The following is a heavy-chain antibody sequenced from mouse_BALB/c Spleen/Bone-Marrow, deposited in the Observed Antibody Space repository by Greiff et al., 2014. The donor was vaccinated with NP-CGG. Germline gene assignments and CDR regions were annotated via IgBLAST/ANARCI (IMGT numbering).Heavy chain of an antibody. CDR1: GYTFTNYW. J-gene: IGHJ4*01. CDR2: IYPGGGYT. V-gene: IGHV1-63*02. D-gene: IGHD1-1*01. Sequence: VKLVESGAELVRPGTSVKMSCKAAGYTFTNYWIGWVKQRPGHGLEWIGDIYPGGGYTSYNEKFKGKATLTADTSSSTAYMQLSSLTSEDSAIYYCARGYGSSSYDTDYWGQGTSVTVSS. CDR3: ARGYGSSSYDTDY.